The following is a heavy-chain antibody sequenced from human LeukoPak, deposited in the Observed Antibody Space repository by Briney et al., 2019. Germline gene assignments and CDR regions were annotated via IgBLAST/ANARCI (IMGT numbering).Heavy chain of an antibody. CDR2: IFSGGST. Sequence: GGSLRLSCAASGFSVSSNFMTWVRQAPGKGLEWVSVIFSGGSTYYADSVKGRFTISRDNSKNTLYLQMNSLRVEDTAVYYCARGAITMVRGWEFDYWGQGTLVTVSP. V-gene: IGHV3-66*01. CDR1: GFSVSSNF. CDR3: ARGAITMVRGWEFDY. D-gene: IGHD3-10*01. J-gene: IGHJ4*02.